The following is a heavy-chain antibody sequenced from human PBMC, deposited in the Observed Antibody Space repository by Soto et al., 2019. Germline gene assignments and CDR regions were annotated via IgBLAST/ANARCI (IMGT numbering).Heavy chain of an antibody. CDR3: ARDPRLRFLEWLYYGMDV. CDR2: ISAYNGNT. J-gene: IGHJ6*02. V-gene: IGHV1-18*04. Sequence: ASVKVSCKASGYTFTSYGISWVRQAPGQGLEWMGWISAYNGNTNYAQKLQGRVTMTTDTSTSTAYMELRSLRSDDTAVYYCARDPRLRFLEWLYYGMDVWGQGTTITVSS. D-gene: IGHD3-3*01. CDR1: GYTFTSYG.